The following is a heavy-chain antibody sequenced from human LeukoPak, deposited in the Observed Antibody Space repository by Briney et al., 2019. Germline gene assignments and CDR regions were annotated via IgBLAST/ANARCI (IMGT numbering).Heavy chain of an antibody. J-gene: IGHJ4*02. CDR1: GGSISNTNW. CDR3: AREGGPYRPLDY. V-gene: IGHV4-4*02. Sequence: SETLSLTCGVSGGSISNTNWWTWVRQPPGKGLEWIGEVNLQGSTNYNPSLKSRVAISVDKSENHISLKLTSVTAADTAAYCAREGGPYRPLDYSGQGTLVTVAS. CDR2: VNLQGST.